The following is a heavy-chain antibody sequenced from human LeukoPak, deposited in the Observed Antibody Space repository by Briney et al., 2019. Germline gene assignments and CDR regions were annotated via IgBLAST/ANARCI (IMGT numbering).Heavy chain of an antibody. CDR2: ISGSGGST. CDR1: GFTFSSYA. Sequence: GGSLRLSCAASGFTFSSYAMSWVPQAPGKGLEWVSAISGSGGSTYYADSVKGRFTISRDNSKNTLYLQMNSLRAEDTAVYYCAKTPSYYDFFEASDYWGQGTLVTVSS. J-gene: IGHJ4*02. V-gene: IGHV3-23*01. D-gene: IGHD3-3*01. CDR3: AKTPSYYDFFEASDY.